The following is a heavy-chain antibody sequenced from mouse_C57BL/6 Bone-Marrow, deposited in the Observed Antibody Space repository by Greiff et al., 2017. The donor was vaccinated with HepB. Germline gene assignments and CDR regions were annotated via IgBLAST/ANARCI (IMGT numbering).Heavy chain of an antibody. CDR2: IYPGNSDT. D-gene: IGHD1-1*01. CDR1: GYTFTSYW. J-gene: IGHJ1*03. V-gene: IGHV1-5*01. CDR3: TRRYGSRGYFDV. Sequence: EVQVVESGTVLARPGASVKMSCKTSGYTFTSYWMHWVKQRPGQGLEWIGAIYPGNSDTSYNQKFKGKAKLTAVTSASTAYMELSSLTNEDSAVYYCTRRYGSRGYFDVWGTGTTVTVSS.